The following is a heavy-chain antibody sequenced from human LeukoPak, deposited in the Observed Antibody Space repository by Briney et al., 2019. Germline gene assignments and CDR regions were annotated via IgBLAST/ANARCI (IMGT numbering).Heavy chain of an antibody. CDR1: GYSISNDYY. CDR3: ARVTGYRIEDYFDY. CDR2: IYYSGST. Sequence: PSETLSLTCSVFGYSISNDYYWSWIRQPPGKGLEWIGYIYYSGSTNYNPSLKSRVTISVETSKNEFSLKLRSVTAADTAVYYCARVTGYRIEDYFDYWGQGTLVTVSS. V-gene: IGHV4-61*01. D-gene: IGHD6-13*01. J-gene: IGHJ4*02.